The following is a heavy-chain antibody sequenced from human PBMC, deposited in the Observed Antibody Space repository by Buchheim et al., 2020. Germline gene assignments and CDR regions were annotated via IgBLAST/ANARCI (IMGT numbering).Heavy chain of an antibody. D-gene: IGHD6-19*01. CDR2: ISTSDTNT. CDR1: GFTFASHA. CDR3: AKPWYGSDLGEVFDY. V-gene: IGHV3-23*01. J-gene: IGHJ4*02. Sequence: EVQLLESGGGLVQPGGSLRLSCAASGFTFASHAMSWVRQAPGKGLDWVSTISTSDTNTYYADSVKGRFTISRDNSKNTLYLQMNSLRAEDTAVYYCAKPWYGSDLGEVFDYWGQGTL.